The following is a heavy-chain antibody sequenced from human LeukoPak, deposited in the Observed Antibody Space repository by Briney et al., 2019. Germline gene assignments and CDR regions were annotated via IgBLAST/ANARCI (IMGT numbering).Heavy chain of an antibody. CDR2: ISGSGDNT. V-gene: IGHV3-23*01. CDR1: GLTFSSYA. D-gene: IGHD5/OR15-5a*01. CDR3: AKLNLRPGDY. J-gene: IGHJ4*02. Sequence: GGSLRLSCAASGLTFSSYAMSWVRQAPGKGLEWVSGISGSGDNTNYADSVKGRFTISRDNSKSTLYLQMNSLRAEDTAVYYCAKLNLRPGDYWGQGTLVTVSS.